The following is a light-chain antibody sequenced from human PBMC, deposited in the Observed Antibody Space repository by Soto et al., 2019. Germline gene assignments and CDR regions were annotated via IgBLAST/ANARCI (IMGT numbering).Light chain of an antibody. Sequence: EIVMTQSPLTLPVTPGEPSSISCSSSQSLLYNNTYNYLDWYVQKPGQSPQLLIYFGSNRAPGVPDRFSGSGSGTDFTLKISRVEAEDVGVYYCMQALQTPPTFGQGTRLEIK. CDR1: QSLLYNNTYNY. CDR3: MQALQTPPT. J-gene: IGKJ5*01. CDR2: FGS. V-gene: IGKV2-28*01.